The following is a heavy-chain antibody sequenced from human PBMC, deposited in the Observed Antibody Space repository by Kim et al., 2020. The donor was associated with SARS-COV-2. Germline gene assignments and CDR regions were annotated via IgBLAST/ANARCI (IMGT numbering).Heavy chain of an antibody. Sequence: GGSLRLSCAASGFTVSSNYMSWVRQAPGKGLEWVSVIYSGGSTYYADSVKGRFTISRDNSKNTLYLQMNSLRAEDTAVYYCAREVFDASDYYDSSGNAEYFQHWGQGTLVAVSS. J-gene: IGHJ1*01. D-gene: IGHD3-22*01. CDR3: AREVFDASDYYDSSGNAEYFQH. V-gene: IGHV3-66*02. CDR2: IYSGGST. CDR1: GFTVSSNY.